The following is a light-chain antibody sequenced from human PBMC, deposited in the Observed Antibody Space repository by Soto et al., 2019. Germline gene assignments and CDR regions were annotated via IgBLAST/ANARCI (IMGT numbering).Light chain of an antibody. Sequence: EIVLTQSPATLSLSPGERATLSCRASQSVSSYLAWYQQKPGQAPRLLIYDASNRATGIPARFSGSGSGTDFPLTISSLEPEDFAVYYCQQRSNWPEEVYPFGQGNKLEIK. CDR3: QQRSNWPEEVYP. CDR2: DAS. V-gene: IGKV3-11*01. J-gene: IGKJ2*01. CDR1: QSVSSY.